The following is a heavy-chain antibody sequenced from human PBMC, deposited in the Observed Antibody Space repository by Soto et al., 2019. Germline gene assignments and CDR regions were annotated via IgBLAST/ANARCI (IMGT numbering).Heavy chain of an antibody. Sequence: SETLSLTCTVSGGSISSGGYYWSWIRQHPGKGLEWIGYIYYSGSTYYNPSLKSRVTISVDTSKNQFSLKLSSVTAADTAVYYCERVYSSGGWFDPWGQGTLVTVSS. V-gene: IGHV4-31*03. CDR2: IYYSGST. CDR3: ERVYSSGGWFDP. J-gene: IGHJ5*02. CDR1: GGSISSGGYY. D-gene: IGHD6-25*01.